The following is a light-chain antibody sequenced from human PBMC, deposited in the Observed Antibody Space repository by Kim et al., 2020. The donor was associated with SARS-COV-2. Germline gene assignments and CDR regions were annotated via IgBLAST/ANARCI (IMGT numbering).Light chain of an antibody. CDR3: QQRTTWLT. CDR1: QGVSSY. CDR2: DAS. V-gene: IGKV3-11*01. J-gene: IGKJ4*01. Sequence: SLSPGERATLSCRASQGVSSYLAWYQQKPGQAPRLLIYDASTRAPGIPARFSGSGFVTDFTLTISSLEPEDFAVYYCQQRTTWLTFGGGTKVDIK.